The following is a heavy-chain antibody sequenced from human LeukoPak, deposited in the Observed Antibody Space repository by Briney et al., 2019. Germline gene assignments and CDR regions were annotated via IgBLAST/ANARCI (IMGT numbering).Heavy chain of an antibody. J-gene: IGHJ4*02. CDR3: ARENSISSVFDY. Sequence: GRSLRLSCAASGFTFSSYGMHWVRQAPGKGLEWVAVIWYDGSNKYYADSVKGRFTISRDNSKNTLYLQMNSLRAEDTAVYYCARENSISSVFDYWGQGTLVTVSS. CDR1: GFTFSSYG. D-gene: IGHD2/OR15-2a*01. V-gene: IGHV3-33*01. CDR2: IWYDGSNK.